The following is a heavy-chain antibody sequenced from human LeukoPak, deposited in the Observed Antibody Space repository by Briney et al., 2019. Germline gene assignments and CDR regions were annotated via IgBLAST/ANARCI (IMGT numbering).Heavy chain of an antibody. V-gene: IGHV1-69*13. CDR2: IIPLFAST. CDR1: GGTLSSYG. D-gene: IGHD2-21*02. Sequence: ASVKVSCKPSGGTLSSYGVTWVRQAPGQRLEWLGSIIPLFASTNPEQEFQGRVTITADDSTSTAYLELRSLRSEDTAVYYCASPYRLPSPGAFDFWGPGTLVTVSS. J-gene: IGHJ3*01. CDR3: ASPYRLPSPGAFDF.